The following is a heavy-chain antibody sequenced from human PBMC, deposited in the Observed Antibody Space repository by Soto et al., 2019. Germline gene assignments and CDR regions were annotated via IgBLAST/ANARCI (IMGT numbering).Heavy chain of an antibody. CDR3: AREGLELLFDY. J-gene: IGHJ4*02. Sequence: GGSLRLSCAASGFTFSSYAMHWVRQAPGKGLEWVAVISYDGSNKYYADSVKGRFTISRDNSKNTLYLQMNSLRAEDTAVYYCAREGLELLFDYWGQGTLVTVSS. CDR1: GFTFSSYA. D-gene: IGHD1-7*01. V-gene: IGHV3-30-3*01. CDR2: ISYDGSNK.